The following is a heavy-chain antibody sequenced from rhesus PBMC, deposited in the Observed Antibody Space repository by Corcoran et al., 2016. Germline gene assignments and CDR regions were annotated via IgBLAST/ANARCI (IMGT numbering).Heavy chain of an antibody. CDR2: INSGGGST. Sequence: EVQLVESGGGLAKPGGSLRLSCAASGFTFSSYGRNWVRQAPGTGLEWVAAINSGGGSTYYADSVKGRFTISSDNSKSTLSLQMNSLRAEDTAVYYCAKGDRWAADEDYWGQGVLVTVSS. D-gene: IGHD6-31*01. V-gene: IGHV3S25*01. CDR3: AKGDRWAADEDY. CDR1: GFTFSSYG. J-gene: IGHJ4*01.